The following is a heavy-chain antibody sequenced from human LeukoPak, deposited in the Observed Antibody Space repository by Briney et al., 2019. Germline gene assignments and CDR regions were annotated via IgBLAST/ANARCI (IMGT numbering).Heavy chain of an antibody. Sequence: ASVKVSCKASGYTFTGYYMHWVRQAPGQGLEWMGWINPNSGGTNYAQKFQGRVTMTRDTSISTAYMELSRLRSDDTAVYYCARARVLRFFECPGPYWGQGTLVTVSS. CDR1: GYTFTGYY. J-gene: IGHJ4*02. V-gene: IGHV1-2*02. CDR3: ARARVLRFFECPGPY. CDR2: INPNSGGT. D-gene: IGHD3-3*01.